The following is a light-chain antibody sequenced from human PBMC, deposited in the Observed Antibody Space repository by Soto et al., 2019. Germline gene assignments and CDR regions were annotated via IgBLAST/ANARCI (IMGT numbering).Light chain of an antibody. J-gene: IGLJ2*01. Sequence: QSVLTQPPSVSGSPGQSITISCSGISPDFGVSWYQHCPGKAPKLLIFEVSNRPSGVSTRFSGSKSGTMAFLTISGLQSEDEGLYHCSACSRTTSLFGGGTKVTVL. CDR2: EVS. CDR1: SPDFG. V-gene: IGLV2-14*01. CDR3: SACSRTTSL.